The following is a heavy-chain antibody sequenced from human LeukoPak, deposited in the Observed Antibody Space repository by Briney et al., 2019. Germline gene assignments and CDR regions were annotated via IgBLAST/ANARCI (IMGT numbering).Heavy chain of an antibody. CDR2: ISSSSSYI. V-gene: IGHV3-21*01. D-gene: IGHD1-26*01. J-gene: IGHJ4*02. Sequence: GGSLGLSCAASGFTVSSNYMSWVRQAPGKGLEWVSFISSSSSYINYADSVKGRFTISRDNAKNSLYLQMNSLRAEDMAVYYCAGDRVGATTGGFDYWGQGTLVTVSS. CDR3: AGDRVGATTGGFDY. CDR1: GFTVSSNY.